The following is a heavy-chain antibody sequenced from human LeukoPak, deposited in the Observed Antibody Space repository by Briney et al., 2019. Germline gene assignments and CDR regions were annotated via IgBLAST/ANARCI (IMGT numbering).Heavy chain of an antibody. V-gene: IGHV3-9*01. CDR3: ARGAYGSGSYYTDY. J-gene: IGHJ4*02. CDR1: GFTFDDYA. CDR2: ISWNSGSI. Sequence: GRSLRLSCAASGFTFDDYAMHWVRQAPGKGLEWVSGISWNSGSIGYADSVKGRFTISRDNAKNTLYLQMSSLRAEDTAVYYCARGAYGSGSYYTDYWGQGTLVTVSS. D-gene: IGHD3-10*01.